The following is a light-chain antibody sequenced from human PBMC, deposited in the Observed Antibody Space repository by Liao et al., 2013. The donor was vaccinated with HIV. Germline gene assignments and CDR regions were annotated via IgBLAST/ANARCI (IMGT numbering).Light chain of an antibody. J-gene: IGLJ1*01. Sequence: SYELTQPPSVSVSPGQTASITCSGDKLGDKYACWYQQKPGQSPVLVIYQDSKRPSGIPERFSGSNSGNTATLTISRVEAGDEADYYCQVWDSSSDYYVFGTGTKVTVL. CDR3: QVWDSSSDYYV. V-gene: IGLV3-1*01. CDR2: QDS. CDR1: KLGDKY.